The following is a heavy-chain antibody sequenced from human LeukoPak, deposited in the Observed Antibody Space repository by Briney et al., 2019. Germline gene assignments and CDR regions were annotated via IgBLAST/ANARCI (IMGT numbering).Heavy chain of an antibody. V-gene: IGHV3-23*01. D-gene: IGHD3-22*01. Sequence: GGSLRLSCAASGFTFSSYGMSWVRQAPGKGLEWVSAISGSGGSTYYADSVKGRFTISRDNSKNTLYLQMNSLRAEGTAVYYCAKGHGDSSGYYYFDSWGQGTLVTVSS. CDR1: GFTFSSYG. CDR3: AKGHGDSSGYYYFDS. J-gene: IGHJ4*02. CDR2: ISGSGGST.